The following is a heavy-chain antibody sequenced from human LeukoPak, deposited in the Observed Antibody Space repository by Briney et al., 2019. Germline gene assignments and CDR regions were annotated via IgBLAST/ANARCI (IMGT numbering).Heavy chain of an antibody. D-gene: IGHD2-15*01. CDR2: IYYCGNN. V-gene: IGHV4-31*03. CDR1: GGSISRDGYY. Sequence: SETLSLTCTVSGGSISRDGYYWIWTRHPPGEGLEWIGYIYYCGNNYYNPSLKSRVTISVDTSKNQFSLQLSSVTAADTAVFYCARVADCSGGSCSFDDWGQGTLVTVSS. J-gene: IGHJ4*02. CDR3: ARVADCSGGSCSFDD.